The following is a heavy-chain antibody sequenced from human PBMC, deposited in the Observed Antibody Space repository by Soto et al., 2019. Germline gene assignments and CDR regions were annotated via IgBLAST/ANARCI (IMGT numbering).Heavy chain of an antibody. CDR3: AKDYSSGYFVVNGAYDY. Sequence: GGSLRLSCAASGFTFSSYAMSWVRQAPGKGLEWVSAISGSGGSTYYADSVKGRFTISRDNSKNTLYLQMNSLGAEDTAVYYCAKDYSSGYFVVNGAYDYWGQGTLVTVSS. J-gene: IGHJ4*02. V-gene: IGHV3-23*01. D-gene: IGHD3-22*01. CDR1: GFTFSSYA. CDR2: ISGSGGST.